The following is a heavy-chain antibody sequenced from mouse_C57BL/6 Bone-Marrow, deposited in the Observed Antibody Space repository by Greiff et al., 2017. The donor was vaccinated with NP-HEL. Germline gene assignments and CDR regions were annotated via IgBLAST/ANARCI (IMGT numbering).Heavy chain of an antibody. D-gene: IGHD4-1*01. CDR1: GYTFTSYW. CDR3: ARDLGAY. J-gene: IGHJ3*01. V-gene: IGHV1-55*01. Sequence: QVHVKQSGAELVKPGASVKMSCKASGYTFTSYWITWVKQRPGQGLEWIGDIYPGSGSTNYNEKFKSKATLTVDTSSSTAYMQLSSLTSEDSAVYYCARDLGAYWGQGTLVTVSA. CDR2: IYPGSGST.